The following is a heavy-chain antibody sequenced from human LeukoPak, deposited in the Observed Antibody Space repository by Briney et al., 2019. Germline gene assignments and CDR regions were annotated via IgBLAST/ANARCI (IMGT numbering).Heavy chain of an antibody. CDR3: ARDYSGSYFDY. D-gene: IGHD1-26*01. J-gene: IGHJ4*02. V-gene: IGHV3-48*04. Sequence: HAGGSLRLSCAASGFTFSSYSMNWVRQAPGKGLEWVSYISSSSSTIYYADSVKGRFTISRDNAKNSLYLQMNSLRAEDTAVYYCARDYSGSYFDYWGQGTLVTVSS. CDR2: ISSSSSTI. CDR1: GFTFSSYS.